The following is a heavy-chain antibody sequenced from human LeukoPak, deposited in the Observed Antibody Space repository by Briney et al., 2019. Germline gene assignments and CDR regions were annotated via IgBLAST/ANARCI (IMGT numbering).Heavy chain of an antibody. CDR1: GFTFDDYA. CDR3: AKMSTAMVGDDAFDI. Sequence: GGSLRLSRAASGFTFDDYAMHWVRQAPGKGLEWVSGISWNSGSIGYADSVKGRFTISRDNAKNSLYLQMNSLRAEDTALYYCAKMSTAMVGDDAFDIWGQGTMVTVSS. CDR2: ISWNSGSI. J-gene: IGHJ3*02. D-gene: IGHD5-18*01. V-gene: IGHV3-9*01.